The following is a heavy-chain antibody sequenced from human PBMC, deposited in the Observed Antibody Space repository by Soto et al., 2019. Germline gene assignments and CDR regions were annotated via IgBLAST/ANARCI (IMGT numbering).Heavy chain of an antibody. CDR1: GFTFTSSA. CDR3: AADMGYYGSGSYFYYYYGMDV. V-gene: IGHV1-58*01. D-gene: IGHD3-10*01. J-gene: IGHJ6*02. CDR2: IVVGSGNT. Sequence: QMQLVQSGPEVKKPGTSVKVSCKASGFTFTSSAVQWVRQARGQRLEWIGWIVVGSGNTNYAQKFQERVTITRDMSXXTAYRELSSLRSEDTAVYYCAADMGYYGSGSYFYYYYGMDVWGQGTTVTVSS.